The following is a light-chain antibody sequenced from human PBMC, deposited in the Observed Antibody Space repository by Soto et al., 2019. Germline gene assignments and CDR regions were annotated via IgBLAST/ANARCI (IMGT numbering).Light chain of an antibody. V-gene: IGLV3-25*02. J-gene: IGLJ3*02. CDR3: QVCDSSSDDRSDPTSDRWV. CDR1: ALPKQY. Sequence: SYELTQPPSVSVSPGQTARITCSGDALPKQYAYWYQQKPGQAPVLVMCKDSERPSGIPERFSGSNSENTATLTISRVEAGDEADFYCQVCDSSSDDRSDPTSDRWVFGGGTKLTVL. CDR2: KDS.